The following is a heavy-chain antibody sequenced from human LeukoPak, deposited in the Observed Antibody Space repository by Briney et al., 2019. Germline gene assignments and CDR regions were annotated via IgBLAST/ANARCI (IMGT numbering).Heavy chain of an antibody. D-gene: IGHD6-19*01. Sequence: SETLSLTCTVSGGSISSGGYYWSWIRQHPGKGLEWIGYIYYSGSTYYNPSLKSRVTISVDTSKNQFSLKLSSVTAADTAVYYCARDLAVAGTFDYWGQGTLVTVSS. CDR3: ARDLAVAGTFDY. J-gene: IGHJ4*02. V-gene: IGHV4-30-4*08. CDR2: IYYSGST. CDR1: GGSISSGGYY.